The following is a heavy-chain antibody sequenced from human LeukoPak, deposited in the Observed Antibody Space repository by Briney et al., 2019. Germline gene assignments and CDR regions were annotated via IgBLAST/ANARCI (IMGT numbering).Heavy chain of an antibody. CDR3: ATRNYDSSGYYRSFDY. CDR1: GYTFTSYG. J-gene: IGHJ4*02. CDR2: ISAYNGNT. D-gene: IGHD3-22*01. Sequence: GASVKVSCKASGYTFTSYGISWVRQAPGQGLEWMGWISAYNGNTNYAQKLQGRVTMTTDTSTSTAYMELSSLRSEDTAVYYCATRNYDSSGYYRSFDYWGQGTLVTVSS. V-gene: IGHV1-18*01.